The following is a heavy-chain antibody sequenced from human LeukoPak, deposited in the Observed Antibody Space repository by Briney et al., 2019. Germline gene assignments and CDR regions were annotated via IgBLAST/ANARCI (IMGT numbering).Heavy chain of an antibody. CDR3: ARDYCSSTSCLFDY. J-gene: IGHJ4*02. CDR1: GYTFTGYY. D-gene: IGHD2-2*01. CDR2: INPNTGGT. V-gene: IGHV1-2*06. Sequence: GASVKVSCKASGYTFTGYYMHWVRQAPGQGLEWMGRINPNTGGTDYAQKFQGRVTMTRDTSISTAYMDLSRLRSDDTAVYYCARDYCSSTSCLFDYWGQGILVTVSS.